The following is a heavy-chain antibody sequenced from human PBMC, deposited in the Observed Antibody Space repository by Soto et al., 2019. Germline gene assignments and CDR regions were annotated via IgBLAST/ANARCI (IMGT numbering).Heavy chain of an antibody. J-gene: IGHJ6*02. V-gene: IGHV5-10-1*01. Sequence: PGESLKISCKGSGYSFTSYWISWVRRMPGKGLEWMGRIDPSDSYTNYSPSFQGHVTISADKSISTAYLQWSSLKASDTAMYYCARQPDDSYGSGSYYYGMDVWGQGTTVTVSS. CDR3: ARQPDDSYGSGSYYYGMDV. CDR2: IDPSDSYT. CDR1: GYSFTSYW. D-gene: IGHD3-10*01.